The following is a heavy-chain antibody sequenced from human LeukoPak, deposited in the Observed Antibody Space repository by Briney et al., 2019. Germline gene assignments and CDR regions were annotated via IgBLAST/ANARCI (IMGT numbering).Heavy chain of an antibody. CDR3: ARAPAYCGGGCSWFDP. CDR1: GGSISSSNW. V-gene: IGHV4-4*02. Sequence: SETLSLTCAVSGGSISSSNWWSWVRQPPGKGLEWIGEIYHSGSTNYNPSLKSRVTISVDTSKNQFSLKLSSVTAADTAVYYCARAPAYCGGGCSWFDPWGQGTLVTVSS. CDR2: IYHSGST. J-gene: IGHJ5*02. D-gene: IGHD2-21*02.